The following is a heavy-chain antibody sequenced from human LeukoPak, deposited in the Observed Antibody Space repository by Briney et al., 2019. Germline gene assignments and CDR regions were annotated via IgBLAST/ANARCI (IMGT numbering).Heavy chain of an antibody. CDR1: GYTFTSYY. D-gene: IGHD3-16*01. V-gene: IGHV1-46*01. CDR3: ARDTGEDWFDP. CDR2: INPSGGST. Sequence: ASVKVSCEASGYTFTSYYMHWVRQAPGQGLEWMGIINPSGGSTSYAQKFQGRVTMTRDMSTSTVYMELSSLRSEDTAVYYCARDTGEDWFDPWGQGTLVTVSS. J-gene: IGHJ5*02.